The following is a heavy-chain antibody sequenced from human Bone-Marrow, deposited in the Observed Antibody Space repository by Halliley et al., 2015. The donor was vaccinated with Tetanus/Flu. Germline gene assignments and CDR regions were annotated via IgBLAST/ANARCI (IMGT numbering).Heavy chain of an antibody. V-gene: IGHV5-51*01. Sequence: RGLGWMGVLYPADSDTRYNSSFQGQITISADHSIGTAFLQWSSLKASDTAMYYCATYINGHFDHWGPGTLVTVSS. CDR2: LYPADSDT. CDR3: ATYINGHFDH. D-gene: IGHD2-2*02. J-gene: IGHJ5*02.